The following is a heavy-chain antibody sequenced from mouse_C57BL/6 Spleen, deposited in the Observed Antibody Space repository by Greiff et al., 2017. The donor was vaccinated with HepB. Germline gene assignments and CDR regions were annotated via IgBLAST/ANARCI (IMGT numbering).Heavy chain of an antibody. V-gene: IGHV3-6*01. CDR1: GYSITSGYY. D-gene: IGHD2-14*01. CDR2: ISYDGSN. Sequence: EVQLQQSGPGLVKPSQSLSLTCSVTGYSITSGYYWNWIRQFPGNKLEWMGYISYDGSNNYNPSLKNRISITRDTSKNQFFLKLNSVTTEDTATYYCARGGYSWYFDVWGTGTTVTVSS. J-gene: IGHJ1*03. CDR3: ARGGYSWYFDV.